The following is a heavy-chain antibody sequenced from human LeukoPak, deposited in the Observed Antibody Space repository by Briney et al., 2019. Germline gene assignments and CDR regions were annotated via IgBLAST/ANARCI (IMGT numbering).Heavy chain of an antibody. D-gene: IGHD6-13*01. CDR3: ASGAAGTVGWFDP. CDR1: GGSISTSNYY. Sequence: PSETLSLTCTVSGGSISTSNYYWGWIRQPPGKGLEWIGNIFYSGSTYYGPSLKSRLTISLDTSRNQFSLKLNSVTAADTAVYYCASGAAGTVGWFDPWGQGTLVTVS. V-gene: IGHV4-39*07. J-gene: IGHJ5*02. CDR2: IFYSGST.